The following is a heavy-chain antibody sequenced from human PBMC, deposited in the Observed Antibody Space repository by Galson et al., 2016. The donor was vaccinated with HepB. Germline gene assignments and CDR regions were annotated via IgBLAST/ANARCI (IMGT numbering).Heavy chain of an antibody. Sequence: SLRLSCAASGFSFSNYGMHWVRQTPGKGLEWLAVISYDGADKFYADSVKGRFTVSRDNSKNTLFLQMNNLRGEETAVYYCAKGAFGALLSLSSGLDVWGQGTTVTVSS. D-gene: IGHD3-16*01. J-gene: IGHJ6*02. V-gene: IGHV3-30*18. CDR1: GFSFSNYG. CDR2: ISYDGADK. CDR3: AKGAFGALLSLSSGLDV.